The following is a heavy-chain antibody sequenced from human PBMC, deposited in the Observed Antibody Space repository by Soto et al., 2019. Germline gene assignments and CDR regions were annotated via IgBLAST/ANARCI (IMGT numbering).Heavy chain of an antibody. CDR3: TRELELKYDY. J-gene: IGHJ4*02. V-gene: IGHV3-73*01. CDR2: IRSKANSYAT. CDR1: GFTFSGSA. D-gene: IGHD1-7*01. Sequence: QPGGSLRLSCAASGFTFSGSAMHWVRQASGKGLEWVGRIRSKANSYATAYAASVKGRFTISRDDSKNTAYLQMNSLKTEDTAVYCCTRELELKYDYWGQGTQVTVSS.